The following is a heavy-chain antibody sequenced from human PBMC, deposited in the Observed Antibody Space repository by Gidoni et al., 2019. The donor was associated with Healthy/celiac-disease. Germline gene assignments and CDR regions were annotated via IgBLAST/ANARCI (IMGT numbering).Heavy chain of an antibody. J-gene: IGHJ6*03. CDR1: GFTFSSYA. V-gene: IGHV3-30*04. Sequence: QVQLVESGGGVVQPGRSLRLSCAASGFTFSSYAMHWVRQAPGKGLEWVAVISYDGSNKYYADSVKGRFTISRDNSKNTLYLQMNSLRAEDTAVYYCARDGAAATPVGYYYMDVWGKGTTVTVSS. CDR3: ARDGAAATPVGYYYMDV. D-gene: IGHD1-26*01. CDR2: ISYDGSNK.